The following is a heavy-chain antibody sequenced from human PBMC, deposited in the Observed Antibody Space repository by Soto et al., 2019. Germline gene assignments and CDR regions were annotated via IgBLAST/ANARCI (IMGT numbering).Heavy chain of an antibody. V-gene: IGHV6-1*01. CDR3: SRESSAWYDGPLWYGS. J-gene: IGHJ5*01. D-gene: IGHD6-25*01. Sequence: SQTLSLTCAISGDKVSSNSAASNWIKHSPSRGLEWLVRTFYRSKWYNDYAVSVKRRITINPDTSKNQFALQLKSVTPEHTAVYYCSRESSAWYDGPLWYGSWGRGTLVTVSS. CDR2: TFYRSKWYN. CDR1: GDKVSSNSAA.